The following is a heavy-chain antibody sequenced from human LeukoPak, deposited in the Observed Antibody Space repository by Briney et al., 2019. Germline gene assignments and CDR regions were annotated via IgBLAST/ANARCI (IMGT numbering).Heavy chain of an antibody. D-gene: IGHD3-22*01. CDR2: IYPGDSDT. Sequence: GESLKISCKGSGYSFTSYWIGWVRQMPGKGLEWMGIIYPGDSDTRYSPSFQGQVTISADKSISTAYLQWSNLKASDTAMYYCARHRSYYDSSGYKRFGGERDYWGQGTLVTVSS. CDR1: GYSFTSYW. CDR3: ARHRSYYDSSGYKRFGGERDY. J-gene: IGHJ4*02. V-gene: IGHV5-51*01.